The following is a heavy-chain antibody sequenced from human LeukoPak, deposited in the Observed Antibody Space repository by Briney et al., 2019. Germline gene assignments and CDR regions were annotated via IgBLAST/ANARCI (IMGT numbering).Heavy chain of an antibody. CDR3: ARDLHWNQLGL. CDR1: GFTFDDYA. CDR2: ISWNSGSI. J-gene: IGHJ4*02. Sequence: GGSLRLSCAASGFTFDDYAMHWVRQAPGKGLEWVSGISWNSGSIGYADSVKGRFTISRDNAKNSLYLQMNSLRAEDTAVYFCARDLHWNQLGLWGQGTLVTVS. D-gene: IGHD1-1*01. V-gene: IGHV3-9*01.